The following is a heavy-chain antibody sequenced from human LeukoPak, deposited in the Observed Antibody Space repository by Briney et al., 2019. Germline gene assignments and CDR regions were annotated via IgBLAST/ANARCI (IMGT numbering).Heavy chain of an antibody. D-gene: IGHD3-22*01. CDR3: AKDSTDDSSGYCDY. CDR2: ISYDGSNK. Sequence: PGGSLRLSCAASGFTFSSYGMHWVRQAPGKGLEWVAVISYDGSNKYYADSVKGRFTISRDNTKNTLYLQMNSLRAEDTAVYYCAKDSTDDSSGYCDYWGQGTLVTVSS. J-gene: IGHJ4*02. CDR1: GFTFSSYG. V-gene: IGHV3-30*18.